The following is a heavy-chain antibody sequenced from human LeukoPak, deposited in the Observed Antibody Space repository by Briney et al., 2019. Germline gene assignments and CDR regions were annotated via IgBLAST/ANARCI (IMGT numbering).Heavy chain of an antibody. CDR1: GFTFSSYV. Sequence: GGSLRLSCAASGFTFSSYVMHWVRQAPGQGLEWMGWINPNSGGTNYAQKFQGRVTMTRDTSISTAYMELSRLRSGDTAVYYCARARGYMDVWGKGTTVTISS. D-gene: IGHD1-26*01. J-gene: IGHJ6*03. CDR2: INPNSGGT. CDR3: ARARGYMDV. V-gene: IGHV1-2*02.